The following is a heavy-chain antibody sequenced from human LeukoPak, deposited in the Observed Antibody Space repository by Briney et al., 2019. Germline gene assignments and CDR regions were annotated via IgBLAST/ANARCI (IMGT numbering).Heavy chain of an antibody. CDR1: GDSTSSDRYY. D-gene: IGHD1-26*01. CDR2: IYYSGST. Sequence: SETLSLTCTISGDSTSSDRYYGGWVRQPPGKGLEWIGNIYYSGSTYYNPSLKSRVTMSVDTSKNQFFLKLNSVTAADTAVYYCARGRPYSGGYHLDYWGQGTLVTVSS. CDR3: ARGRPYSGGYHLDY. J-gene: IGHJ4*02. V-gene: IGHV4-39*01.